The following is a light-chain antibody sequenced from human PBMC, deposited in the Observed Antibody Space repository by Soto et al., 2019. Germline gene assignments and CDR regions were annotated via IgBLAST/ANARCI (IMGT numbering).Light chain of an antibody. CDR2: GAS. J-gene: IGKJ5*01. V-gene: IGKV3-20*01. CDR1: HSVNSNY. Sequence: EIVSTQSPGTLSLSPGERATLSCRASHSVNSNYLAWYRQRPGQAPRLLIYGASTRATGVPDTFSGRGSGTDFTLTISRLEPEDFAVYYCQQYGDSPVTFGQGTRLEIK. CDR3: QQYGDSPVT.